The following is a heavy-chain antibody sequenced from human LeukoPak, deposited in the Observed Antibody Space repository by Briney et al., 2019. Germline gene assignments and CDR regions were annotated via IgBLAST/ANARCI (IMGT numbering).Heavy chain of an antibody. CDR1: GGSFSGYY. D-gene: IGHD2-15*01. J-gene: IGHJ6*03. CDR2: INHSGST. Sequence: SETLSLTCAVYGGSFSGYYWSWIRQPPGKGLEWIGEINHSGSTNYNPSLKSRVTISIDTSKNQFSLKLSSVTAADTAVYYCARDGCGGSCFHYYYYYMDVWGKGTTVTISS. CDR3: ARDGCGGSCFHYYYYYMDV. V-gene: IGHV4-34*01.